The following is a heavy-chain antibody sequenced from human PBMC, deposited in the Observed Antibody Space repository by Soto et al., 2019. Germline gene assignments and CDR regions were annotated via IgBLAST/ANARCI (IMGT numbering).Heavy chain of an antibody. D-gene: IGHD4-17*01. CDR1: GFTFSSYA. CDR3: ARDSYGDYQDYYYGMDV. CDR2: ISYDGSNK. Sequence: GGSLRLSCAAFGFTFSSYAMHWVRQAPGKGLEWVAVISYDGSNKYYADSVKGRFTISRDNSKNTLYLQMNSLRAEDTAVYYCARDSYGDYQDYYYGMDVWGQGTTVTVSS. V-gene: IGHV3-30-3*01. J-gene: IGHJ6*02.